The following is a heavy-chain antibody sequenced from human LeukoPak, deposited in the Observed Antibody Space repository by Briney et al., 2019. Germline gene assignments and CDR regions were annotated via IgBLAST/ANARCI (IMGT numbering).Heavy chain of an antibody. V-gene: IGHV4-4*02. Sequence: PSETLSLTCAVSGASISSHNWWWSWVRQPPGKGLEWIGEIYHSGSTNYNPSLKSRVTMSVDKSKNQFSLKLSSVTAADTAVYYCARLGGASGRNWFDPWGQGTLVTVSS. J-gene: IGHJ5*02. D-gene: IGHD3-10*01. CDR3: ARLGGASGRNWFDP. CDR1: GASISSHNW. CDR2: IYHSGST.